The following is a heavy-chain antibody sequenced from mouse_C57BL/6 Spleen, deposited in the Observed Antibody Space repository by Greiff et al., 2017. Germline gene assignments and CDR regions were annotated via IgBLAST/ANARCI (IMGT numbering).Heavy chain of an antibody. CDR1: GYTFTSYW. CDR2: IDPNRGGT. CDR3: ARSGLLRYFDY. Sequence: QVQLPQPGAELVKPGASVKLSCKASGYTFTSYWMHWVKQRPGRGLEWIGRIDPNRGGTKYNEKFKSKATLTVDKPSSPAYMQLSSLTSEDSAVYYCARSGLLRYFDYWGQGTTLTVSS. V-gene: IGHV1-72*01. D-gene: IGHD1-1*01. J-gene: IGHJ2*01.